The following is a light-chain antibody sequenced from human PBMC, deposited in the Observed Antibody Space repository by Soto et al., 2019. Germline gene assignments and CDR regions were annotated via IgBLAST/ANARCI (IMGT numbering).Light chain of an antibody. V-gene: IGKV3-11*01. Sequence: EIVLTQSPATLSLSPGERATLSCRASQSVSSYLAWYQQKPGQAPRLLIYDASNRATGIPARFSGSGSGTDFTLTISSLEPEDFAVYYCQQYGSSRKLTFGGGTK. CDR2: DAS. CDR1: QSVSSY. CDR3: QQYGSSRKLT. J-gene: IGKJ4*01.